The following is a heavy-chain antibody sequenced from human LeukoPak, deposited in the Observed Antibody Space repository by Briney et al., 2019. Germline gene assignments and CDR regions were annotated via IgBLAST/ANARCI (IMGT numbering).Heavy chain of an antibody. J-gene: IGHJ5*02. CDR2: IYYSGST. V-gene: IGHV4-39*01. D-gene: IGHD2-2*01. Sequence: SETLSLTCNVSGGSISSSSYSWGWIRQPPGKGQEWIGSIYYSGSTYYNPSLKSRVTISVDTSKNQFSLKLSSVTAADTAVYYCARPVVPAAHGWFDPWGQGTLVTVSS. CDR1: GGSISSSSYS. CDR3: ARPVVPAAHGWFDP.